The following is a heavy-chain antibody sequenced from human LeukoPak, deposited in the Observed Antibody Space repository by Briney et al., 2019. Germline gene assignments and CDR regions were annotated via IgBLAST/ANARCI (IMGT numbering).Heavy chain of an antibody. CDR3: ARVPDYGDAFAI. Sequence: PGGSLRLSCAASGFTFSSYEMNWVRQAPGKGLEWVSYISSSGSTIYYADSVKGRFTISRDNAKNSLYLQMNSLRAEDTAVNYCARVPDYGDAFAIWGQGTMVTVSS. D-gene: IGHD4-17*01. J-gene: IGHJ3*02. V-gene: IGHV3-48*03. CDR2: ISSSGSTI. CDR1: GFTFSSYE.